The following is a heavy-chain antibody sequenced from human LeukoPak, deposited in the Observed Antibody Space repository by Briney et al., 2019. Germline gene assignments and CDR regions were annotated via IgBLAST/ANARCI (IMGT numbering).Heavy chain of an antibody. J-gene: IGHJ4*02. CDR2: IRTDGSSK. CDR1: GFTFRNYG. Sequence: GGSLRLSCAASGFTFRNYGIQWVRQAPGKGLEWVAFIRTDGSSKYYADSVRGRFIISRDNSKSALYLQMNSLRAEDTAVYYCALGYGSGSSTFDYWGQGTLVTVSS. V-gene: IGHV3-30*02. D-gene: IGHD3-10*01. CDR3: ALGYGSGSSTFDY.